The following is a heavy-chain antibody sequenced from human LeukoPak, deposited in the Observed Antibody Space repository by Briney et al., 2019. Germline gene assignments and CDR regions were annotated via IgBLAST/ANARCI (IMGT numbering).Heavy chain of an antibody. D-gene: IGHD5-24*01. CDR1: GGSISSYY. Sequence: SETLSLTCTVSGGSISSYYWSWIRQPPGKGLEWIGYIYYSGSTNYNPSLKSRVTISVVTSKNQFSLKLSSVTAADTAVYYCARRARDGFSAELDYWGQGTLVTVSS. CDR2: IYYSGST. CDR3: ARRARDGFSAELDY. V-gene: IGHV4-59*08. J-gene: IGHJ4*02.